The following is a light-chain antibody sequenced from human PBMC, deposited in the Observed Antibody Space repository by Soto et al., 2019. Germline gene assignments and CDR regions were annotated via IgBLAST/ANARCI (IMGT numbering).Light chain of an antibody. V-gene: IGKV3-15*01. J-gene: IGKJ1*01. CDR3: QEYLQWQPGM. CDR1: LSVDSNY. CDR2: DTS. Sequence: EIVLTQSPGFLSLSPGERATLSCRASLSVDSNYLAWYQQRPGQVPRLLIYDTSTRAPGISARFSGSGSGTEFTLTISTLQSEDFAVYYCQEYLQWQPGMFGQGTTVDMK.